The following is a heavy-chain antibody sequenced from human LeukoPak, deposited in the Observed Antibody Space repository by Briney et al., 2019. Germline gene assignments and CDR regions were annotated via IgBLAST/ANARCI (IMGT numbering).Heavy chain of an antibody. D-gene: IGHD4-23*01. CDR3: AKDYGGNPFDY. J-gene: IGHJ4*02. V-gene: IGHV3-23*01. Sequence: PGGSLRLSCAASGFTFSSYAMSWVRQAPGKGLEWVSAIGRSGGSTYYADSVKGRFSISRDNSQDTLYLQMNSLRAEDTAVYYCAKDYGGNPFDYWGQGTLVTVSS. CDR1: GFTFSSYA. CDR2: IGRSGGST.